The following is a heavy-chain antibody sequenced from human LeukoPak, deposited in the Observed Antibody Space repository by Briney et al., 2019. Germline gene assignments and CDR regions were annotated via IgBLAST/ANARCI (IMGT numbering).Heavy chain of an antibody. J-gene: IGHJ6*03. Sequence: GASVKVSCKASGYTFTSYGISWVRQAPGQGLEWMGWISAYNGNTNYAQKLQGRVTMTTDTSTSTAYMELRSLRSDDTAVYYRARGVAVAGTSHMDVWGKGTTVTVSS. CDR2: ISAYNGNT. V-gene: IGHV1-18*01. CDR1: GYTFTSYG. D-gene: IGHD6-19*01. CDR3: ARGVAVAGTSHMDV.